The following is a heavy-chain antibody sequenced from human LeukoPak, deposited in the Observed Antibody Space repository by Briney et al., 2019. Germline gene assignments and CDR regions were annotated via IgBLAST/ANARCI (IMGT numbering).Heavy chain of an antibody. CDR3: TSWGDTTAEYFQR. J-gene: IGHJ1*01. Sequence: GGSLRLSCVVSGFTFNRCWMNWVRQAPGKGLEWVAHINPDGRDTYYVDSVKGRFTISRDNAQNSMYLQMNSLRVEDTAVYYCTSWGDTTAEYFQRWGQGTLVTVSS. V-gene: IGHV3-7*01. CDR1: GFTFNRCW. CDR2: INPDGRDT. D-gene: IGHD2-21*02.